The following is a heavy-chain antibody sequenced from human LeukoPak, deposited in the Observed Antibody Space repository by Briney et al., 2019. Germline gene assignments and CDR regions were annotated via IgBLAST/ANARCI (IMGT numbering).Heavy chain of an antibody. CDR2: SSWDDGK. Sequence: SGPTLVNPTQTLTLTCTFLGFLLSTSGVGVGWIGQLPRKSLECLALSSWDDGKRYTASLKSRRTITKDTSKNQVVLRMTNMDPVDTATYYCSHRLDRDRFDHWGQGTLVTVSS. CDR3: SHRLDRDRFDH. CDR1: GFLLSTSGVG. V-gene: IGHV2-5*02. J-gene: IGHJ4*02.